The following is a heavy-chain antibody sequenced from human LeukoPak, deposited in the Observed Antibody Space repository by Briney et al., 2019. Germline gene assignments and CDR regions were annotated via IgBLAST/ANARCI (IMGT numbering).Heavy chain of an antibody. V-gene: IGHV1-69*04. CDR2: IIPILGIA. J-gene: IGHJ3*02. Sequence: ASVKVSCKASGGTFSSYAISWVRQAPGQGLEWMGRIIPILGIANYAQKFQGRVTITADKSTSTAYMELSRLRSDDTAVYYCARAARFYCSSTSCPPRRYAFDIWGQGTMVTVSS. D-gene: IGHD2-2*01. CDR3: ARAARFYCSSTSCPPRRYAFDI. CDR1: GGTFSSYA.